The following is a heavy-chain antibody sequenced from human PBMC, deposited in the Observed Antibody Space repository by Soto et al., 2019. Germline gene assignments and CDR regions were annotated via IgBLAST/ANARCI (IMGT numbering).Heavy chain of an antibody. CDR2: IYYSGST. CDR1: GGSIRSGGYY. D-gene: IGHD2-15*01. Sequence: QVQLQESGPGLVKPSQTLSLTCTVSGGSIRSGGYYWSWIRQHPGKGLEWIGYIYYSGSTYYNPTLKSRVTISVDTSKNQLSLKLSAVTAADTAVYYCARERGCSGGSCYPRSFDPWGQGTLVTVSS. J-gene: IGHJ5*02. CDR3: ARERGCSGGSCYPRSFDP. V-gene: IGHV4-31*03.